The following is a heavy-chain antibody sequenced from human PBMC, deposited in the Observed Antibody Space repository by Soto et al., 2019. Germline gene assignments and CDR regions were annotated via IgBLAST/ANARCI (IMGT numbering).Heavy chain of an antibody. CDR2: ISYAGSNT. V-gene: IGHV3-30-3*01. CDR1: GFTFSRFS. D-gene: IGHD3-10*02. Sequence: QVQLVESGGGVVQPGRSLTLSCAASGFTFSRFSMHWVRQAPGKGLAWVAVISYAGSNTHYAESVKGRFNIARDDSKNTVYLQMNSLRGEDSAVYYCARDHGMFLSYYFYGMDVWGQGTTVTVSS. CDR3: ARDHGMFLSYYFYGMDV. J-gene: IGHJ6*02.